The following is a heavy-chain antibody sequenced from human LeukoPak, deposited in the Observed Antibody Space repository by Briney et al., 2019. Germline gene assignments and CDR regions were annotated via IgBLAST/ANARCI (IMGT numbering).Heavy chain of an antibody. J-gene: IGHJ4*02. Sequence: GGSLRLSCAASGFTFDDYGMNWVRQAPGKGLEWVSYISSSGSTIYYADSVKGRFTISRDNSRNTLFLHMSSLRPEDTAVYYRAKGKGIAVAALLRYFDYWGQGTPVIVSS. V-gene: IGHV3-48*01. CDR1: GFTFDDYG. D-gene: IGHD6-19*01. CDR2: ISSSGSTI. CDR3: AKGKGIAVAALLRYFDY.